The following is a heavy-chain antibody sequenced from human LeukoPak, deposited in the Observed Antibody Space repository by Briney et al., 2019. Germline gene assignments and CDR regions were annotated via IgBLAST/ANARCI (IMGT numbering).Heavy chain of an antibody. CDR1: GGSFSGYY. V-gene: IGHV4-34*01. J-gene: IGHJ4*02. Sequence: SETLSLTCAVYGGSFSGYYWSWIRQPPGKGLEWIGEINHSGSTNYHPSLKSRVTISVDTSKNQFSLKLSSVTAADTAVYYCARDSNEGTWIQLWAYYFDYWGQGTLVTVSS. D-gene: IGHD5-18*01. CDR3: ARDSNEGTWIQLWAYYFDY. CDR2: INHSGST.